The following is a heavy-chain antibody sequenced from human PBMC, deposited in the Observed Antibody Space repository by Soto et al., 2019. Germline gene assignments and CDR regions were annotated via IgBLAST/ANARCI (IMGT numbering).Heavy chain of an antibody. V-gene: IGHV1-69*12. CDR2: IIPIFGTA. Sequence: QVQLVQSGAEVKKPGSSVKVSCKASGGTFSSYAISWVRQAPGQGLEWMGGIIPIFGTANYAQKFQGRVTSPADESTSTAYMELSSLRSEDTAVYYCARSHLHQGGVRDAFDIWGQGTMVTVSS. J-gene: IGHJ3*02. D-gene: IGHD3-16*01. CDR1: GGTFSSYA. CDR3: ARSHLHQGGVRDAFDI.